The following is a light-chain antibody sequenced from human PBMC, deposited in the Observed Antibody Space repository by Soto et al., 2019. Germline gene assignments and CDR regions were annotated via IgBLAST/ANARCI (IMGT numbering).Light chain of an antibody. CDR1: QSVSSN. CDR2: GAS. J-gene: IGKJ3*01. V-gene: IGKV3-15*01. Sequence: EIVMTQSPATLSVSPGERATLSCRASQSVSSNLAWYQQKPGQAPRLLIYGASTRATGIPARFSGSGSGTEFTLTISSLQSEAFSVYYCQQYNNWPPKFTLGPGTKVDLK. CDR3: QQYNNWPPKFT.